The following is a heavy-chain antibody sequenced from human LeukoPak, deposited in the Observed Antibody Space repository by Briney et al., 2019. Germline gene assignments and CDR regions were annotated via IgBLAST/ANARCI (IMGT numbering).Heavy chain of an antibody. CDR1: GFTFTSHS. J-gene: IGHJ5*02. D-gene: IGHD4-17*01. V-gene: IGHV3-15*01. Sequence: PGGSLRLSCAASGFTFTSHSVNWVRQAPGKGLEWVGRIKSKTDGGTTDYAAAVKGRFTISRDDSKNTLYLQMNSLKTEDTAVYYCSAVTFSWGQGTLVTVSS. CDR3: SAVTFS. CDR2: IKSKTDGGTT.